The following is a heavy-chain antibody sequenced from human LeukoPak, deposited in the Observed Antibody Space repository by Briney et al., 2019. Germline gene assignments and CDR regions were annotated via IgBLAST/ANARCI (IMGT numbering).Heavy chain of an antibody. CDR3: ARVGYYYDSSGYYFDY. CDR1: GFTFSNYW. V-gene: IGHV3-74*01. Sequence: PGGSLRLSCAVSGFTFSNYWMHWVRQAPGKGLVWVSRIKTDESSTRYADSVKGRFTISRDNAKNTLYLQMNSLRAEDTAVYYYARVGYYYDSSGYYFDYWGQGTLVTVSS. CDR2: IKTDESST. D-gene: IGHD3-22*01. J-gene: IGHJ4*02.